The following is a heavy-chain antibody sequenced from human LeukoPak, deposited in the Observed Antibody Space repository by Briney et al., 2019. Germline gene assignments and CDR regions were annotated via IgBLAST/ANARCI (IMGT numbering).Heavy chain of an antibody. D-gene: IGHD5-24*01. J-gene: IGHJ6*03. CDR2: IYYSGST. Sequence: PSQTLSLTCTVSGGSISSGGYYWSWIRQHPGKGLEWIGYIYYSGSTYYNPSLKSRVTISVDTSKNQFSLKLSSVTAADTAVYYCARAPPPGLQFYYYYYYYMDVWGKGTTVTVSS. CDR3: ARAPPPGLQFYYYYYYYMDV. CDR1: GGSISSGGYY. V-gene: IGHV4-31*03.